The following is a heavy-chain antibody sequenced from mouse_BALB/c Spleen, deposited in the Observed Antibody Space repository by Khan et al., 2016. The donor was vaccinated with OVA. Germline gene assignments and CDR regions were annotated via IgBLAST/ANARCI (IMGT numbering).Heavy chain of an antibody. V-gene: IGHV14-3*02. J-gene: IGHJ4*01. Sequence: VRLQQSGAELVKPGASVKLSCTASGFNIKDTYIHWVKQRPEQGLEWIGRIDPEFGNTKYDPKFQDKATIIADKSSNTAYLHLSSLPSEDTAVYFCTRTEIHYYGSYAMDYWGQGTSVTVSS. CDR2: IDPEFGNT. D-gene: IGHD1-2*01. CDR1: GFNIKDTY. CDR3: TRTEIHYYGSYAMDY.